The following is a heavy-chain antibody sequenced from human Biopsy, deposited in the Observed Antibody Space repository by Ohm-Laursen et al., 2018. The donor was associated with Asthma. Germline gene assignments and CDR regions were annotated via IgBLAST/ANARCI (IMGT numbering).Heavy chain of an antibody. CDR1: RFTYE. V-gene: IGHV3-30-3*01. J-gene: IGHJ5*02. Sequence: SLRLSCAASRFTYEMHWVRQAPGKGLEWVAVISYDGSSIYYADSVKGRFTISRDNPKNTLYLQMNSLRAEDTAVYYCAKDGRGGTPDNWFDPWGQGTLVTVSS. CDR2: ISYDGSSI. D-gene: IGHD1-7*01. CDR3: AKDGRGGTPDNWFDP.